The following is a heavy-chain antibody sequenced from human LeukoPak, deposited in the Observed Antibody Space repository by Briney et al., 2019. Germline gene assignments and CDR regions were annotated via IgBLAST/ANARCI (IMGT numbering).Heavy chain of an antibody. J-gene: IGHJ4*02. CDR3: ASYSSSWLRD. CDR1: GGSISSSSYY. V-gene: IGHV4-39*01. Sequence: SETLSLTCTVSGGSISSSSYYWGWIRQPPGKGLEWIGSIYYSGSTYYNPSLKSRVTISVDTSKNQFSLKPSSVTAADTAVYYCASYSSSWLRDWGQGTLVTVSS. D-gene: IGHD6-13*01. CDR2: IYYSGST.